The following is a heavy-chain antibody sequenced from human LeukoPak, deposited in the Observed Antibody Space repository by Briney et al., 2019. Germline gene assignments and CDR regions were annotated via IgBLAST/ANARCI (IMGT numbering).Heavy chain of an antibody. CDR2: INHSGST. J-gene: IGHJ5*02. Sequence: SETLSLTCAVYGGSFSGYYWSWIRQPPGKGLEWIGEINHSGSTNYNPSLKSRVTISVDTSKNQFSLKLSSVTAADTAVYYCARVVDYYDSSGPRWFDPWGQGTLVTVSS. D-gene: IGHD3-22*01. CDR1: GGSFSGYY. V-gene: IGHV4-34*01. CDR3: ARVVDYYDSSGPRWFDP.